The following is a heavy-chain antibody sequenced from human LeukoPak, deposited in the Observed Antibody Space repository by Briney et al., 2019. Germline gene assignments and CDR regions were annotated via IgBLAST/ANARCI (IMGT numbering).Heavy chain of an antibody. J-gene: IGHJ5*02. Sequence: GESLKISCKGSGYSFTSYWIGWVRQMPGKGLEWMGIIYPGDSDTRYSPSFQGQVTISADKSISTAYLQWSSLKASDTAMYYCARQFYYGSRIQPWFDPWGQGTLVTVSS. CDR1: GYSFTSYW. V-gene: IGHV5-51*01. D-gene: IGHD3-10*01. CDR3: ARQFYYGSRIQPWFDP. CDR2: IYPGDSDT.